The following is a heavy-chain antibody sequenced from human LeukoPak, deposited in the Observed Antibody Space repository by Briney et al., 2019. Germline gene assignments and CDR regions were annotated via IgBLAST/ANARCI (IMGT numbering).Heavy chain of an antibody. CDR1: GFTFSSYG. CDR3: AREYSSSLDAFDI. CDR2: IWYDGSNK. J-gene: IGHJ3*02. Sequence: GRSLRLSCAASGFTFSSYGMHWVRQAPGKGLEWVAVIWYDGSNKYYADSVKGRFTISRDNSKNTLYLQMNSLRAEDTAVYYCAREYSSSLDAFDIWGQGTMVTVSS. V-gene: IGHV3-33*01. D-gene: IGHD6-6*01.